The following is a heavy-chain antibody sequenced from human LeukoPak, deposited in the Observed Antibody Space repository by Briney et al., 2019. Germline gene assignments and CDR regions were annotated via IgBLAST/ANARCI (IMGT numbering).Heavy chain of an antibody. Sequence: GGSLRLSCAASGYTFSSYGMHWVREAPGKGLEWVAFIRYDGSNKYYADSVKGRFTISRDNSKNTLYLQMNSLRAEDTAVYYCARLWFGESYSDYWGQGTLVTVSS. D-gene: IGHD3-10*01. CDR1: GYTFSSYG. CDR2: IRYDGSNK. V-gene: IGHV3-30*02. CDR3: ARLWFGESYSDY. J-gene: IGHJ4*02.